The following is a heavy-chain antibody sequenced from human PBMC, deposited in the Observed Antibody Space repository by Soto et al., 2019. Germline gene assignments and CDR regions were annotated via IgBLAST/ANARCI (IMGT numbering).Heavy chain of an antibody. J-gene: IGHJ4*02. D-gene: IGHD7-27*01. Sequence: QVQLQESGPGLVEPSQTLSLTCTVSGGSISSVYYYWSWIRQPPGKGLEWIGHIYNSGSTYSNPSLKSRVTIAVDTSKNQFSLNLSSVTATDTAVYYCGRGPAGDKVDYWGQGTLVSVSS. V-gene: IGHV4-30-4*01. CDR2: IYNSGST. CDR1: GGSISSVYYY. CDR3: GRGPAGDKVDY.